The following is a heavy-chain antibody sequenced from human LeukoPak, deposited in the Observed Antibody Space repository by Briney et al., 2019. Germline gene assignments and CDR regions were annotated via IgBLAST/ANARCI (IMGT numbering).Heavy chain of an antibody. CDR2: ISGSGGGT. CDR3: AKGGNYDILTY. V-gene: IGHV3-23*01. D-gene: IGHD3-9*01. Sequence: PGGSLRLCCVASGFTFSSYAMTWVRQAPGKGLEWVSGISGSGGGTYYADSVKGRFTISRDNSKNTLYLQMNSLRAEDTAVYYCAKGGNYDILTYWGQGTLVTVSS. J-gene: IGHJ4*02. CDR1: GFTFSSYA.